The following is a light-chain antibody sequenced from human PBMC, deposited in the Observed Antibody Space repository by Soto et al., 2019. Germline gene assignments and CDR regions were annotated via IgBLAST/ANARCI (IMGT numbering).Light chain of an antibody. CDR2: LAS. J-gene: IGKJ1*01. V-gene: IGKV2-28*01. CDR1: ERLMFSIGRNY. Sequence: VLSLSPLFMPVIPGEAASIACRSIERLMFSIGRNYLDWFLQKPGQSPQHLIYLASNRASGIPDRFSGSGSGTDFTLKISRVEAEDVGVYYCMQSIELPRTFGQGTKVDI. CDR3: MQSIELPRT.